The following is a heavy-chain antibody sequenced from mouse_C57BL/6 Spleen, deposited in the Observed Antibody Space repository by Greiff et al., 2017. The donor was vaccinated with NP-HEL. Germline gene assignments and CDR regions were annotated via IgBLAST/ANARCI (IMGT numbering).Heavy chain of an antibody. V-gene: IGHV1-80*01. D-gene: IGHD1-1*01. Sequence: QVQLQQSGAELVKPGASVKISCKASGYAFSSYWMNWVKQRPGKGLEWIGQIYPGDGDTNYNGKFKGKATLTADKSSSTAYMQLSSLTSEDSAVYFCARSPYYGSSYDYYAMDYWGQGTSVTVSS. CDR2: IYPGDGDT. CDR1: GYAFSSYW. J-gene: IGHJ4*01. CDR3: ARSPYYGSSYDYYAMDY.